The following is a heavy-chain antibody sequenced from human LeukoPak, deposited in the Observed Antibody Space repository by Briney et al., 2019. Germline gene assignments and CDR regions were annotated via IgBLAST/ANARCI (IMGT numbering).Heavy chain of an antibody. V-gene: IGHV4-34*01. J-gene: IGHJ4*02. CDR3: ATKGITFDY. Sequence: SETLSLTCTVSGGSISSYYWSWIRQPPGKGLEWIGEINHSGSTNYNPSLKSRVTISVDTSKNQFSLKLSSVTAADTAVYYCATKGITFDYWGQGTLVTVSS. CDR2: INHSGST. CDR1: GGSISSYY.